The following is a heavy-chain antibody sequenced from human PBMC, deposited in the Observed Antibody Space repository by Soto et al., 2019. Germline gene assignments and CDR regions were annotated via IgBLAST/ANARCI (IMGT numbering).Heavy chain of an antibody. V-gene: IGHV3-30*18. CDR3: AKDTVVVAARGYFDY. Sequence: GSLRLSCAASGFTFSSYGMHWVRQAPGKGLEWVAVISYDGSNKYYADSVKGRFTISRDNSKNTLYLQMNSLRAEDTAVYYCAKDTVVVAARGYFDYWGQGTLVTAPQ. CDR2: ISYDGSNK. J-gene: IGHJ4*02. D-gene: IGHD2-15*01. CDR1: GFTFSSYG.